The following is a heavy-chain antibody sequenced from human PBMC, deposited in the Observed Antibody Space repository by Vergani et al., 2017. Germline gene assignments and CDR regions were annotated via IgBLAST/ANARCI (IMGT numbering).Heavy chain of an antibody. J-gene: IGHJ5*02. Sequence: QVQLQESGPGLVKPSQTLSLTCTVSGGSISSGSYYWSWIRQPAGKGLEWIGRIYTSGSTNYNPSLKRRVTISVDTSKNQFSLKLSSVTAADTAVYYCARGVRGWGYEGAWWFDPWGQGSLVTVSS. CDR1: GGSISSGSYY. D-gene: IGHD5-12*01. V-gene: IGHV4-61*02. CDR3: ARGVRGWGYEGAWWFDP. CDR2: IYTSGST.